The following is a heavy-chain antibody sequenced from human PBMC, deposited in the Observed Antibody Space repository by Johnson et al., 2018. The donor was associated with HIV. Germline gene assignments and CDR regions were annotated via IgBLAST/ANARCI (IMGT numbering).Heavy chain of an antibody. CDR2: ISYDGSIK. Sequence: QMLLVESGGGLIQPGGSLRLSCAASGFTVSSNYMSWVRQAPGQGLQWVALISYDGSIKYFADSVKGRFTISRDNSKNTLHLQMNSLRPEDTAVYYCARHAGGDFTYGLFQHWGRGTLVTVSS. V-gene: IGHV3-30-3*01. D-gene: IGHD4-17*01. CDR1: GFTVSSNY. J-gene: IGHJ1*01. CDR3: ARHAGGDFTYGLFQH.